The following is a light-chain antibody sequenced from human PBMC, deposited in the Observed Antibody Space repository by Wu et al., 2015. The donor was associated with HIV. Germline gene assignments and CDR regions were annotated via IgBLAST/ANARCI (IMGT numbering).Light chain of an antibody. J-gene: IGKJ2*01. CDR2: NAY. CDR3: QQRSSWPQT. CDR1: ENVNSW. Sequence: EIVLTQSPATLSLSPGERATLSCRASENVNSWLAWFQQKPGQAPRLLIYNAYTRATGVPARFSGSGSGTDFTLTVSSLEPEDFAVYYCQQRSSWPQTFGQGDQDRDQ. V-gene: IGKV3-11*01.